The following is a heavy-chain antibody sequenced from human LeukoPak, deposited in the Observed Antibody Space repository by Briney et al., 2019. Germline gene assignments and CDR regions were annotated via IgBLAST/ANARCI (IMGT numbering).Heavy chain of an antibody. CDR1: GGTFSSYA. J-gene: IGHJ4*02. Sequence: ASVKVSCKASGGTFSSYAISWVRQAPGQGLEWMGRIIPILGIANYAQKFQGRVTITADKSTSTAYMELSSLRSEDTAVYYCATDPYCSSTSCYTGYWGQGTLVTVSS. V-gene: IGHV1-69*04. D-gene: IGHD2-2*02. CDR2: IIPILGIA. CDR3: ATDPYCSSTSCYTGY.